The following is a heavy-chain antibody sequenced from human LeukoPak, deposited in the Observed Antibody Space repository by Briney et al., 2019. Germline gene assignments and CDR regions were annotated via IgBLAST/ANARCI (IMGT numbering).Heavy chain of an antibody. CDR1: GGTFSSYA. J-gene: IGHJ4*02. V-gene: IGHV1-2*02. CDR2: INPNSGGT. CDR3: ARVSSTRSY. D-gene: IGHD2-2*01. Sequence: ASVKVSCKASGGTFSSYAISWVRQAPGQGLEWMGWINPNSGGTNYAQKVQGRFTMTRDTSISTAYMELSRLRSNDTAVYSCARVSSTRSYWGQGTLVTVSS.